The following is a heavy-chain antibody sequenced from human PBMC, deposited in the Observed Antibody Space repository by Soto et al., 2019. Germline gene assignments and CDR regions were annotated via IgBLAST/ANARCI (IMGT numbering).Heavy chain of an antibody. Sequence: QVQLQESGPGLVKPSETLSLTCSVSGGSVRNARFYWTWIRQAPGTGLEYIGYIFYTGVTNYNPSLSSRVTISLDTSKNHFSLKLNSMTAADTAVYYCVRVLDSSWYADLWGRGTLVTVSS. CDR2: IFYTGVT. CDR3: VRVLDSSWYADL. D-gene: IGHD3-22*01. V-gene: IGHV4-61*03. CDR1: GGSVRNARFY. J-gene: IGHJ2*01.